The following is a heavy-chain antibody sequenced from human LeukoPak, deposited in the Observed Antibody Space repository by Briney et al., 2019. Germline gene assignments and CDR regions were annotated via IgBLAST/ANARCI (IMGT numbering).Heavy chain of an antibody. D-gene: IGHD2-21*02. V-gene: IGHV4-34*01. J-gene: IGHJ5*02. CDR3: ASHCGGDCYSWFDP. CDR1: GGSFSGYY. CDR2: INHSGST. Sequence: SETLSLTCAVYGGSFSGYYWSWIRQPPGKGLEWIGEINHSGSTNYNPSLKSRVTISVDTSKNQFSLKLSSVTAADTAVCYCASHCGGDCYSWFDPWGQGILVTVSS.